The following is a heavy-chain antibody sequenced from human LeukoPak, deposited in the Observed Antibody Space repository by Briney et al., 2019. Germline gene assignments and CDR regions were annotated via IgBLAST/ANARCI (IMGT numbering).Heavy chain of an antibody. J-gene: IGHJ4*02. CDR2: INPSGGST. V-gene: IGHV1-46*01. CDR3: ARSSNCGGDCYYFDY. D-gene: IGHD2-21*02. CDR1: GYTLTSYY. Sequence: ASVKVSCKASGYTLTSYYLHWVRQAPGQGLEWMAIINPSGGSTSHAQKFQGRVTITADESTSTAYMELSSLRSEDTAVYYCARSSNCGGDCYYFDYWGQGTLVTVSS.